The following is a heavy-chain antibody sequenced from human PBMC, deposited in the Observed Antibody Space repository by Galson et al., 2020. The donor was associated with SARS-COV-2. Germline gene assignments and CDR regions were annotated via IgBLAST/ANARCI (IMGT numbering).Heavy chain of an antibody. CDR2: IIPIFGTA. Sequence: ASVKVSCQASGGTFSSYAISWVRQAPGQGLEWMGRIIPIFGTANYAQKFQGRVTITADKSTSTAYMELSSLRSEDTAVYYCARTPYYYDSSGYYNDYWGQGTLVTVSS. CDR1: GGTFSSYA. CDR3: ARTPYYYDSSGYYNDY. D-gene: IGHD3-22*01. V-gene: IGHV1-69*06. J-gene: IGHJ4*02.